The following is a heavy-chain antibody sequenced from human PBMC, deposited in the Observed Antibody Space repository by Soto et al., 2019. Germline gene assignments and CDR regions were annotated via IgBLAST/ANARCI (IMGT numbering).Heavy chain of an antibody. V-gene: IGHV1-18*01. CDR2: ISTYNTNT. CDR3: ARAVPYSVGARLDY. Sequence: QVQLVQSGAEVKKPGASVKVSCKASGYTFTTYGITWVRQAPGQGLEWMGWISTYNTNTNYAQNVQGRVTMTTDTSTSTAYMERRSRRSDDTAVYYCARAVPYSVGARLDYWGQGTLVTVSS. J-gene: IGHJ4*02. CDR1: GYTFTTYG. D-gene: IGHD1-26*01.